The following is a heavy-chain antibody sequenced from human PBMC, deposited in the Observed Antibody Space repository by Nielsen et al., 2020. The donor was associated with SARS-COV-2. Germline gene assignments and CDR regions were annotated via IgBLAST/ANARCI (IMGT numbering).Heavy chain of an antibody. J-gene: IGHJ5*02. D-gene: IGHD6-13*01. CDR1: GFTFDDYG. CDR3: ARGLIAAAGNWFDP. CDR2: INWNGGST. V-gene: IGHV3-20*01. Sequence: GGSLRLSCAASGFTFDDYGMSWVRQAPGKGLEWVSGINWNGGSTGYADSVKGRFTISRDNAKNSLYLQMNSLRAEDTALYHCARGLIAAAGNWFDPWGQVTLVTVSS.